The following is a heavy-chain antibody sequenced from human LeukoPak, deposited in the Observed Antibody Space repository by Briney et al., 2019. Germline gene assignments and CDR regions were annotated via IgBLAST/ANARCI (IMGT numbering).Heavy chain of an antibody. CDR2: IYYSGST. D-gene: IGHD6-19*01. Sequence: SETLSLTCTVPGGSISSNSYYWGWIRQPPGEGLEWIGSIYYSGSTYYNPSLKSRVTISVDTSKNQLSLRLSSVTAADTAVYYCARPAEAGYFYAFDFWGQGTMVTVSS. CDR1: GGSISSNSYY. CDR3: ARPAEAGYFYAFDF. J-gene: IGHJ3*01. V-gene: IGHV4-39*07.